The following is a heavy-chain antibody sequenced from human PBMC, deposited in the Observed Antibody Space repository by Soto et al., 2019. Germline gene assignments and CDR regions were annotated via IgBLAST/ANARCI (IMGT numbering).Heavy chain of an antibody. J-gene: IGHJ6*02. CDR2: IKQDGSEK. D-gene: IGHD6-13*01. Sequence: LRLSCAASGFTFSSYWMSWVRQAPGKGLEWVANIKQDGSEKYYVDSVKGRFTISRDNAKNSLYLQMNSLRAEDTAVYYCASEYSSSWSYYYYGMDVWGQGTTVTVSS. CDR3: ASEYSSSWSYYYYGMDV. V-gene: IGHV3-7*03. CDR1: GFTFSSYW.